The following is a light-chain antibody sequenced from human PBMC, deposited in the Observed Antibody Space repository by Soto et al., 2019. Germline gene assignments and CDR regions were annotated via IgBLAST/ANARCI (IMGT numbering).Light chain of an antibody. Sequence: QSALTQPPSASGSPGQSVTISCTGNSSDVGGYNYVSWYQQHPGKAPKLMISEVSKRPSGVPDRFSGSKSGNTASLTVSGLQAEDEADYYCSSFAGNSNLVFGGGTKLTVL. CDR2: EVS. V-gene: IGLV2-8*01. J-gene: IGLJ2*01. CDR1: SSDVGGYNY. CDR3: SSFAGNSNLV.